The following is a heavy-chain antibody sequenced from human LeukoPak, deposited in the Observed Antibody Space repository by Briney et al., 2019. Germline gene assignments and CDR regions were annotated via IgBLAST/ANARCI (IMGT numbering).Heavy chain of an antibody. V-gene: IGHV3-30-3*01. CDR3: ARAPNYFWFDP. Sequence: PERSLRLSCAASGFTVSTYAMHWVRQAPGKGLEWVAVISYDGSITYYADSVKGRFTISRDNSKNTLYVQMNTLRAEDTAVYYCARAPNYFWFDPWGQGTLVTVSS. CDR1: GFTVSTYA. D-gene: IGHD4/OR15-4a*01. J-gene: IGHJ5*02. CDR2: ISYDGSIT.